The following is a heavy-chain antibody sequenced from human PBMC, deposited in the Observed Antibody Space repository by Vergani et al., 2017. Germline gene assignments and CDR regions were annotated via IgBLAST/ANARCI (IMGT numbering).Heavy chain of an antibody. J-gene: IGHJ4*02. D-gene: IGHD2-8*01. V-gene: IGHV3-21*01. CDR3: ARGTWDCTHINCAQLGY. CDR2: ISGSSSYV. Sequence: EVQLVESGGGLVRRGGSLRLSCAASGFIFSSYSMNWVRQAPGKGLEWVSSISGSSSYVFYADSVQGRFSISRDNARDSLYLQMNSLRAEDTAIYYCARGTWDCTHINCAQLGYWGQGTLVTVSS. CDR1: GFIFSSYS.